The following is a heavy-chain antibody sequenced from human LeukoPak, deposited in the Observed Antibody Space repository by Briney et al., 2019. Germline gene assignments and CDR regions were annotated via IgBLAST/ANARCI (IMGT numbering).Heavy chain of an antibody. CDR2: IYHSGST. J-gene: IGHJ4*02. CDR1: GGSISSYY. CDR3: ARATGITIFGVVIHFDY. D-gene: IGHD3-3*01. V-gene: IGHV4-59*12. Sequence: SETLSLTCTVSGGSISSYYWSWIRQPPGKGLEWIGYIYHSGSTYYNPSLKSRVTISVDRSKNQFSLKLSSVTAADTAVYYCARATGITIFGVVIHFDYWGQGTLVTVSS.